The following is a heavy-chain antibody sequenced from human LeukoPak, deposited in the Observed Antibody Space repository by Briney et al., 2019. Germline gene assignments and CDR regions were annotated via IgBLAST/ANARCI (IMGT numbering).Heavy chain of an antibody. D-gene: IGHD2-2*02. J-gene: IGHJ4*02. CDR3: AGSYIVVVPAAIRGVHFDY. Sequence: GSLRLSCAASGFTFSGLAMSWVRRTPGKGLEWIGYIYTSGSTNYNPSLKSRVTISVDTSKNQFSLKLSSVTAADTAVYYCAGSYIVVVPAAIRGVHFDYRGQGTLVTVSS. CDR2: IYTSGST. V-gene: IGHV4-4*09. CDR1: GFTFSGLA.